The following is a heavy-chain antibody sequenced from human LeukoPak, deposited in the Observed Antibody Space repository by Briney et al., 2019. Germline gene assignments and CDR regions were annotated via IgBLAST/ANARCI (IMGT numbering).Heavy chain of an antibody. J-gene: IGHJ6*03. Sequence: PSETLSLTCTVSGGSISSYYWSWIRQPPGKGLEWIGYIQYSGSTNYNPSLKSRVTISVDTSKNQFSLKLSSVTAADTAVYYCPRVSWFPGTSYYYMDVWGKGTPVTVSS. D-gene: IGHD1-1*01. V-gene: IGHV4-59*01. CDR3: PRVSWFPGTSYYYMDV. CDR1: GGSISSYY. CDR2: IQYSGST.